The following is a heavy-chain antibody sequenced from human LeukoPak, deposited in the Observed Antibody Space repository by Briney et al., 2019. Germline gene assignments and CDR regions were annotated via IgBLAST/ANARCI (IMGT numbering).Heavy chain of an antibody. J-gene: IGHJ5*02. V-gene: IGHV3-7*01. CDR2: IKQDGSER. Sequence: GGSLSLSCAASGFTFSSYWMSWVRQAPGKGLEWVANIKQDGSERYYVDSVKGRFTISRDNAKNSLYLQMSSLTTEDTAVYYCATSLSTRTPIDPWGQGTLVTVSS. CDR1: GFTFSSYW. D-gene: IGHD5/OR15-5a*01. CDR3: ATSLSTRTPIDP.